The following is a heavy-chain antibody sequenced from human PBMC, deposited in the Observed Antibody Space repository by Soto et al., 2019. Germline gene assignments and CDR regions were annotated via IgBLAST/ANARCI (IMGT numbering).Heavy chain of an antibody. D-gene: IGHD1-26*01. CDR3: AKKMEYSGSYYGFYYFDS. CDR2: ISKDGSDK. V-gene: IGHV3-30*18. CDR1: GFTFSDYG. J-gene: IGHJ4*02. Sequence: QVQLVESGGGVVQPGRSLRLSCAASGFTFSDYGMHWVRQAPGKGLEWVSVISKDGSDKYYADSVKGRFTISRDNAKNTLYLQMNSLRAEDTAVYYCAKKMEYSGSYYGFYYFDSWGQGTLVTVSS.